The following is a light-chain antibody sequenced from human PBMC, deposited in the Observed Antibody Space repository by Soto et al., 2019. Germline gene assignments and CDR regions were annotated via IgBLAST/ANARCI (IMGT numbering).Light chain of an antibody. Sequence: AIRMTQSPSSLSASTGDRVTITCLASQVISSYLAWYQQKPGKAPKLLIYAASTLQSGVPSRYSGSGSGTDFTLTISCLQSEDFATYYCQQYYSYPRTCGQGTRREIK. CDR1: QVISSY. J-gene: IGKJ5*01. CDR2: AAS. CDR3: QQYYSYPRT. V-gene: IGKV1-8*01.